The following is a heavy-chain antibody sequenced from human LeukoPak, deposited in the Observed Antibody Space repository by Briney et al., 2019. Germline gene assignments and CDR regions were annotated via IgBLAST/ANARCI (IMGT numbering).Heavy chain of an antibody. D-gene: IGHD3-10*01. V-gene: IGHV3-23*01. CDR1: GFTFDDYA. CDR2: ISGSGGST. Sequence: GGSLRLSCAASGFTFDDYAMHWVRQAPGKGLEWVSAISGSGGSTYYADSVKGRFTISRDNSKNTLYLQMNSLRAEDTAVYYCAKDRWASGSYYNWGQGTLVTVSS. CDR3: AKDRWASGSYYN. J-gene: IGHJ4*02.